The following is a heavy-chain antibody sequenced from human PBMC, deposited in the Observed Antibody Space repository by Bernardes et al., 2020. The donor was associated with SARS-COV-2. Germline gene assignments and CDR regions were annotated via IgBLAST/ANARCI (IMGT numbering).Heavy chain of an antibody. CDR1: GYTFTGYY. CDR2: INPKNGGT. CDR3: ARGPPASYYDFSIGLDV. Sequence: ASVKVSCKASGYTFTGYYLHWVRQAPGQGLEWMGWINPKNGGTNDAQNFQGWVTMTRDTSISTAYMELSRLRSDDTAIYYCARGPPASYYDFSIGLDVWGHGTTVTVSS. J-gene: IGHJ6*02. D-gene: IGHD3-3*01. V-gene: IGHV1-2*04.